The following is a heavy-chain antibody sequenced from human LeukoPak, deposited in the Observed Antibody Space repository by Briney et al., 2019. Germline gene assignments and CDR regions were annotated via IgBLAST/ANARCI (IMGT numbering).Heavy chain of an antibody. V-gene: IGHV3-21*01. Sequence: GGSLRLSCAASGFTFSSYSMNWVRQAPGKGLEWVSSISSSSSYIYYADSVKGRFNISRDNAKNSLYLQMNSLRAEDTAVYYCARDLNDFWSGYPNWFDPWGQGTLVTVSS. J-gene: IGHJ5*02. CDR3: ARDLNDFWSGYPNWFDP. D-gene: IGHD3-3*01. CDR1: GFTFSSYS. CDR2: ISSSSSYI.